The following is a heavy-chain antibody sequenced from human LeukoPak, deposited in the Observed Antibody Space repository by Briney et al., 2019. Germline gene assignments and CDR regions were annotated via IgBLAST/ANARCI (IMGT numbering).Heavy chain of an antibody. CDR3: ARERTYSSAWSPLDYFDY. CDR1: GFTFTTYW. D-gene: IGHD6-19*01. Sequence: GGSLRLSCAASGFTFTTYWMSWVRQAPGKGLEWVANIQQDGRETYYVDSVKGRFTISRDNAKNSLFLQMNNLRAEDTAVYYCARERTYSSAWSPLDYFDYWGQGTLVTVSS. CDR2: IQQDGRET. V-gene: IGHV3-7*01. J-gene: IGHJ4*02.